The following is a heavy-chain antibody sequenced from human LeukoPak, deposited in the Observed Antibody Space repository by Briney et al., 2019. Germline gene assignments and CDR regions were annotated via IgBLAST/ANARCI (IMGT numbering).Heavy chain of an antibody. D-gene: IGHD6-19*01. Sequence: PSETLSLTCTVSGGSISSGGYYWSWIRQPPGKGLEWIGYIYHSGSTYYNPSLKSRVTISVDRSKNQFSLKLSSVTAADTAVYYCARDLVGVVVGTPYWYFDLWGRGTLVSVSS. V-gene: IGHV4-30-2*01. CDR2: IYHSGST. CDR1: GGSISSGGYY. CDR3: ARDLVGVVVGTPYWYFDL. J-gene: IGHJ2*01.